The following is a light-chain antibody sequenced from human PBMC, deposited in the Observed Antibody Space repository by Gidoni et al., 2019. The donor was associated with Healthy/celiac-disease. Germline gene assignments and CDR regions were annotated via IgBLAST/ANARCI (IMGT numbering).Light chain of an antibody. CDR2: DAS. CDR1: QSVSSY. V-gene: IGKV3-11*01. J-gene: IGKJ3*01. CDR3: QQRSNWPLT. Sequence: EIVLPQSPATLSLSPGERATLSCRASQSVSSYLAWYQQKPGQAPRLLIYDASNRATGIPARFSGSGSGTDFTLTISSLEPEDFAVYYCQQRSNWPLTFGPGTKVEIK.